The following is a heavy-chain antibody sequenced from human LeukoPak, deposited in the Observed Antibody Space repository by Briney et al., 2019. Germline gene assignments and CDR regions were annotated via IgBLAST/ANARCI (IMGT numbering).Heavy chain of an antibody. V-gene: IGHV3-21*01. D-gene: IGHD3-22*01. Sequence: PGGSLRLSCAASGFTFSSYAMHWVRQAPGKGLEWVSSISSSSSYIYYADSVKGRFTISRDNAKNSLYLQMNSLRAEDTAVYYCARFSSGYHDAFDIWGQGTMVTVSS. CDR1: GFTFSSYA. CDR2: ISSSSSYI. J-gene: IGHJ3*02. CDR3: ARFSSGYHDAFDI.